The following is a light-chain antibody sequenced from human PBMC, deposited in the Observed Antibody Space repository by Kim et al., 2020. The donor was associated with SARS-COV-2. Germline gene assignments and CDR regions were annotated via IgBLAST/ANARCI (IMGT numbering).Light chain of an antibody. CDR3: NSRDTNDIVL. J-gene: IGLJ2*01. CDR2: GKN. CDR1: SLRSYY. V-gene: IGLV3-19*01. Sequence: SSELPQDPAVSVALGQTVRITCQGDSLRSYYATWYQQKPGQAPILLIYGKNNRPSGIPDRFSGSSSGNTASLTITGTQAGDEADYYCNSRDTNDIVLFGG.